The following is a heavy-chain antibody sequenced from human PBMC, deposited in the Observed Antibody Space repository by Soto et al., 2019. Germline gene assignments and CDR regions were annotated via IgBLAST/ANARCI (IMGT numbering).Heavy chain of an antibody. CDR1: GGIFHGYG. Sequence: GGSLRLSCAVPGGIFHGYGMHWVRQAPGKGLEWVAIIRFDGSNEEYADSVKGRFTISRDNSKNTLYLQMNTLGAEETAVYYCARDGIGGTVFRGYLDYWGRGTVVTVSS. CDR2: IRFDGSNE. J-gene: IGHJ4*02. D-gene: IGHD1-7*01. CDR3: ARDGIGGTVFRGYLDY. V-gene: IGHV3-33*01.